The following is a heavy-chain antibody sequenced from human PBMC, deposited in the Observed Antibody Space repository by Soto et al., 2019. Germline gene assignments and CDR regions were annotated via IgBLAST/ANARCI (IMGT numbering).Heavy chain of an antibody. V-gene: IGHV3-23*01. D-gene: IGHD3-22*01. CDR1: GFTFSSYA. Sequence: EVQLLESGGGLVQPGGSLRLSCAASGFTFSSYAMSWVRQAAGKGLEWVSAISGSGGSTYYADSVKGRFTISRDNSKNTLYLQMNSLRDEDTAVYYCAANRGYNYYYGMDVWGQGTTVTVSS. CDR2: ISGSGGST. CDR3: AANRGYNYYYGMDV. J-gene: IGHJ6*02.